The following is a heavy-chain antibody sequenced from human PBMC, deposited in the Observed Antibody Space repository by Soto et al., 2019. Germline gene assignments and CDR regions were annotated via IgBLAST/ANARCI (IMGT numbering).Heavy chain of an antibody. Sequence: QVQLQESGPGLVKPSQTLSLTCTVSGGSISSGAYYWRWIRQPPGNGLEWIGYIYYSGSTYYNPSLKSRVTISVYTSKNQFSLKLSSVTAADTAVYYCARAQGSGFLVSWGQGTLVTVSS. CDR1: GGSISSGAYY. D-gene: IGHD3-10*01. V-gene: IGHV4-30-4*01. CDR2: IYYSGST. CDR3: ARAQGSGFLVS. J-gene: IGHJ4*02.